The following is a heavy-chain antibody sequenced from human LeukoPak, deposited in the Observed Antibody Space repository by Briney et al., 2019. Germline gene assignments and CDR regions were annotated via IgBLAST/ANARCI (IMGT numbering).Heavy chain of an antibody. V-gene: IGHV4-59*01. CDR3: ARLSSGRPHEYFQH. J-gene: IGHJ1*01. CDR1: GASISSSS. Sequence: SETLSLTCTVSGASISSSSWTWIRQPPGKGLEWIAYIYSSGSTNYNPSLKSRATISLDTSKNQFSLKLTSVTAADTAVYYCARLSSGRPHEYFQHWGQGTLVTVSS. D-gene: IGHD3-22*01. CDR2: IYSSGST.